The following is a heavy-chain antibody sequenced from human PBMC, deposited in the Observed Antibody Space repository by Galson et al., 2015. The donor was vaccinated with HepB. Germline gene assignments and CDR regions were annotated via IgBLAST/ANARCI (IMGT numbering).Heavy chain of an antibody. CDR3: VRDVGGNPVGIDY. CDR2: IDSGGST. D-gene: IGHD4-23*01. Sequence: SLRLSCAASGFTVSNEYMSWVRQAPGKGLEWVSVIDSGGSTYYGDSVKGRFTISRDKSKNTLYLHMNSLKAEDTAVYYCVRDVGGNPVGIDYWGQGTLVTVSS. J-gene: IGHJ4*02. V-gene: IGHV3-53*01. CDR1: GFTVSNEY.